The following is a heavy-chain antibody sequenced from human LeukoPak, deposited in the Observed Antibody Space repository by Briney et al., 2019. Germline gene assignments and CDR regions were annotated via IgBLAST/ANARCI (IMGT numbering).Heavy chain of an antibody. V-gene: IGHV3-23*01. Sequence: PGGSLRLSCAASGFTFSDYDMSWVRQAPGKGLEWVSGISGSGGTTYYGDSVKGRFTISRDNSKNTLYLQMNSLRAEDTAVYYCARDPLYQPLEFDPWGQGTLVTVSS. CDR2: ISGSGGTT. CDR3: ARDPLYQPLEFDP. CDR1: GFTFSDYD. J-gene: IGHJ5*02. D-gene: IGHD2-2*01.